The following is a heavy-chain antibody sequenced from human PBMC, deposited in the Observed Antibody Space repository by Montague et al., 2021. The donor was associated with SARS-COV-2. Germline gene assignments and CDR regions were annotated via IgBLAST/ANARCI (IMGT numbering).Heavy chain of an antibody. CDR1: GFTFSSYA. Sequence: SLRLSCAASGFTFSSYAMIRVRQAPGKGLEWVSTISSTGGSTYYADSVKGRFIISRDNSRNTVYMQMNNLRAGDTAVYYCAKGFTYYFASGGYPNYFDPWGQGTLVSVSS. D-gene: IGHD3-10*01. J-gene: IGHJ5*02. CDR3: AKGFTYYFASGGYPNYFDP. V-gene: IGHV3-23*01. CDR2: ISSTGGST.